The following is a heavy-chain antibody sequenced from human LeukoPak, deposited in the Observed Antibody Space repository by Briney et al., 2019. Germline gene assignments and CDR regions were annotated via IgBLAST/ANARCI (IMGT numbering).Heavy chain of an antibody. J-gene: IGHJ4*02. CDR2: IKQDGSEK. V-gene: IGHV3-7*01. Sequence: GGSLRLSCAASGFTLSSYWMSWVRQAPGKGLEWAANIKQDGSEKYYVDSVKGRFTISRDNAKNSLYLQMNSLRAEDTAVYYCARAYGIAARSGFDYWGQGTLVTVSS. CDR1: GFTLSSYW. CDR3: ARAYGIAARSGFDY. D-gene: IGHD6-6*01.